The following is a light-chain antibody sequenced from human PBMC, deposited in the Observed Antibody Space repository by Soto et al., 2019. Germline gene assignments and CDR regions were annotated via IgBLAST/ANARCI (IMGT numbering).Light chain of an antibody. CDR1: QSVSSF. V-gene: IGKV3-11*01. CDR2: GAS. Sequence: EIVLTQSPATLSLSPGERATLSCRASQSVSSFLAWYQQKPGQAPRLLIYGASNRATGIPARFSGSGSGTDFTRTISSLEPEDFAVYYCQQRSNWPLTFGGGTKVEIK. J-gene: IGKJ4*01. CDR3: QQRSNWPLT.